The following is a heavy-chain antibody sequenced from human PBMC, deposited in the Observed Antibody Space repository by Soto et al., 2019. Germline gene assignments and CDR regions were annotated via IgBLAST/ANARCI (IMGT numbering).Heavy chain of an antibody. Sequence: GGSLRLSCAASGFTFSSYVMSWVRQAPGKGLEWVSTISGSGASTYYADSVNGRFTISRDNSKNTLHLQMNSLRAEDTAVYYCAKDDSSSWNKVLDYSGQGTLVTVST. CDR3: AKDDSSSWNKVLDY. D-gene: IGHD6-13*01. CDR1: GFTFSSYV. J-gene: IGHJ4*02. CDR2: ISGSGAST. V-gene: IGHV3-23*01.